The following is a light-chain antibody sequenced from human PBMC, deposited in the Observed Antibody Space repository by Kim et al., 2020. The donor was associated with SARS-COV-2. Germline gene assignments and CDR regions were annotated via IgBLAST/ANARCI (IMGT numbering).Light chain of an antibody. J-gene: IGKJ1*01. V-gene: IGKV3-20*01. Sequence: PGERATLPCRAGQTVGNTCIGWYQQKPRQAPRLLIFGAASRATGIPDRFSGSGSGTEFTLTISRLVPEDVAVYYCQQYESSPPWTFGQGTKVDIK. CDR3: QQYESSPPWT. CDR1: QTVGNTC. CDR2: GAA.